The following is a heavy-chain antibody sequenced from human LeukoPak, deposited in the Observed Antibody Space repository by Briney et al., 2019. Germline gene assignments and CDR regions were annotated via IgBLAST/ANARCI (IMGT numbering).Heavy chain of an antibody. V-gene: IGHV1-18*04. CDR3: ARNGRVRRVVKDLFEY. D-gene: IGHD3-10*01. CDR2: VSPYNGNT. CDR1: GYTFTGYY. J-gene: IGHJ4*02. Sequence: ASVNVSCKASGYTFTGYYMHWVRQAPGQGLEWMGRVSPYNGNTYYSQRFQDRVTITKDTSTGTAYMDLRNLRTDDTAMYYCARNGRVRRVVKDLFEYWGQGTLVAVSS.